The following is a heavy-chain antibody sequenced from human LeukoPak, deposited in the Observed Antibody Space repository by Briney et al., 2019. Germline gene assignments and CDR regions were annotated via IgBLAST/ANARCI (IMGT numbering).Heavy chain of an antibody. CDR3: VATGTTSEYFQH. V-gene: IGHV4-59*08. CDR2: IYYSGST. Sequence: SSETLSLTCTVSGGSISSYYWSWIRQPPGKGLEWIGYIYYSGSTYYNPSLKSRVTISVDTSKNQFSLKLSSVTAADTAVYYCVATGTTSEYFQHWGQGTLVTVSS. CDR1: GGSISSYY. J-gene: IGHJ1*01. D-gene: IGHD1-7*01.